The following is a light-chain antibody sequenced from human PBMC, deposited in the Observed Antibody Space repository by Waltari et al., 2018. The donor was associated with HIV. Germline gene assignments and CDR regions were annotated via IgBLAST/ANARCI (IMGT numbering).Light chain of an antibody. Sequence: QSVLTQPPSVSGAPGQRVSISCTGSSSNIGEGYDVHWYQELPGTAPKLLILGKNNRPSGVPDRVSCSKSGPSASLAITGLQFEYEADYYCQSDDSSLSAWVFGGGTKLTVL. CDR2: GKN. CDR1: SSNIGEGYD. CDR3: QSDDSSLSAWV. J-gene: IGLJ3*02. V-gene: IGLV1-40*01.